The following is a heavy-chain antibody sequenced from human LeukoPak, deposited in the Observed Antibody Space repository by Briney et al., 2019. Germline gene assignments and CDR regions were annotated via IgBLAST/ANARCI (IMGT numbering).Heavy chain of an antibody. Sequence: SVKVSCKASGGTFSSYAISWVRQAPGQGLEWMGGIIPIFGTANYAQKFQGRVTITADKSTSTAYMELSSLRSEDMAVYYCARAITIHHYYDFWSGLDYWGQGTLVTVSS. J-gene: IGHJ4*02. CDR2: IIPIFGTA. V-gene: IGHV1-69*06. CDR1: GGTFSSYA. D-gene: IGHD3-3*01. CDR3: ARAITIHHYYDFWSGLDY.